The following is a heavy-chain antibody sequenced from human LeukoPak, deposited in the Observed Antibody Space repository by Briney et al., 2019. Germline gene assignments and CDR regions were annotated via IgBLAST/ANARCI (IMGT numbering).Heavy chain of an antibody. Sequence: SETLSLTCTVSGDSISSGVFYWSWLRQPPGRGLGWIGYIFYTGSPYYNPSLKRSVTISVDTYKKQVSQNLISVTAGDTPVYYCARYYDFWSYYDYWGQETLVTVSS. CDR2: IFYTGSP. CDR1: GDSISSGVFY. D-gene: IGHD3-3*01. CDR3: ARYYDFWSYYDY. J-gene: IGHJ4*02. V-gene: IGHV4-30-4*08.